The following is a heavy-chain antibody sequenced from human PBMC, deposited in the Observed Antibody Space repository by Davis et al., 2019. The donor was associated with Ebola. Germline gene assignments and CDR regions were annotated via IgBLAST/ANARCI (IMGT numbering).Heavy chain of an antibody. J-gene: IGHJ4*02. V-gene: IGHV4-34*01. CDR3: ARSYGAAPFDY. Sequence: MPSETLSLTCAVYGGSFSGYYWSWIRQPPGKGLEWMGEVNHSGGANYNPSLKSRVTISVDRSKNQFSLKLSSVTAADTAVYYCARSYGAAPFDYWGQGTLVTVSS. CDR2: VNHSGGA. CDR1: GGSFSGYY. D-gene: IGHD4/OR15-4a*01.